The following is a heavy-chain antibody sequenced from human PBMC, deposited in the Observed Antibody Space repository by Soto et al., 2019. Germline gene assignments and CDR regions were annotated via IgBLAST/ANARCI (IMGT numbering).Heavy chain of an antibody. CDR1: GYSFTSYW. D-gene: IGHD2-15*01. Sequence: GESLKISCKGSGYSFTSYWIGWVRQMPGKGLEWMGIIYPGDSDTRYSPSFQGQVTISADKSISTAYLQWSSLMASDTAIFYCARQRYCSGGSCYRPFDYWGQGTLVTVSS. CDR3: ARQRYCSGGSCYRPFDY. CDR2: IYPGDSDT. V-gene: IGHV5-51*01. J-gene: IGHJ4*02.